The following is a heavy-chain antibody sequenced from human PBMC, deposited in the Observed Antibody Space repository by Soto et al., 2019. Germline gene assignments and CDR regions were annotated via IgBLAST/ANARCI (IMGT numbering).Heavy chain of an antibody. D-gene: IGHD5-18*01. V-gene: IGHV6-1*01. CDR1: GDSVSSNSAA. J-gene: IGHJ3*02. CDR3: ARDVDTAMVGAFDI. Sequence: PPLLRQSQTLSLTCAISGDSVSSNSAAWNWIRQSPSRGLEWLGRTYYRSKWYNDYAVSVKSRITINPDTSKNQFSLQLNSVTPEDTAVYYCARDVDTAMVGAFDIWGQGTMVTVSS. CDR2: TYYRSKWYN.